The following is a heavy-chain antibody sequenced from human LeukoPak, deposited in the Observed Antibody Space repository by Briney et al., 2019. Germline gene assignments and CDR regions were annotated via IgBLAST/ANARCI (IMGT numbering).Heavy chain of an antibody. J-gene: IGHJ4*02. V-gene: IGHV3-30*03. CDR2: ISFDGNNQ. D-gene: IGHD6-13*01. Sequence: PGGSLRLSCAASGATFSTYGMHWVRQAPGKGLEWVAVISFDGNNQYYADSVTGRFTISRDNSKNTLYLQMSGLRTEDTAVYYCALVPRYSTTWSTFDYWGQGTLVTVSS. CDR3: ALVPRYSTTWSTFDY. CDR1: GATFSTYG.